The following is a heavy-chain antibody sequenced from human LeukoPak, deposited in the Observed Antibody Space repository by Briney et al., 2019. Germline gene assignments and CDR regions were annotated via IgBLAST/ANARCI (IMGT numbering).Heavy chain of an antibody. V-gene: IGHV3-23*01. CDR1: GFTFSYYA. CDR2: ISANGGST. D-gene: IGHD6-6*01. CDR3: ATTRIACLDS. Sequence: QPGGSLRLSCAASGFTFSYYAMTWVRQAPGKGLEWVSVISANGGSTYYADSVKGRFTISRDNSNNTLYLQMNSLRAEDTAVYYCATTRIACLDSWGQGTLVTVSS. J-gene: IGHJ4*02.